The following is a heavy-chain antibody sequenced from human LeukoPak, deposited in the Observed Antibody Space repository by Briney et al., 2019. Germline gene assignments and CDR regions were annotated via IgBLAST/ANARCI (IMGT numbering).Heavy chain of an antibody. V-gene: IGHV3-74*01. CDR2: INSDGSST. J-gene: IGHJ5*02. CDR3: ARGESDIVVVVAATRYNWFDP. CDR1: GFTFSSYW. Sequence: GGSLRLSCAASGFTFSSYWMHWVRQAPGKGLVWVSRINSDGSSTSYADSVKGRFTISRDNAKNTLYLQMNSLRAEDTAVYYCARGESDIVVVVAATRYNWFDPWGQGTLVTVSS. D-gene: IGHD2-15*01.